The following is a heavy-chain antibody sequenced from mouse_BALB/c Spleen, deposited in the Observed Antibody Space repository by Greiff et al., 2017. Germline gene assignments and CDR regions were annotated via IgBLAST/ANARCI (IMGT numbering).Heavy chain of an antibody. V-gene: IGHV2-6-7*01. CDR2: IWGDGST. Sequence: VQLQQSGPGLVAPSQSLSITCTVSGFSLTGYGVNWVRQPPGKGLEWLGMIWGDGSTDYNSALKSRLSISKDNSKSQVFLKMNSLQTDDTAMYYCARDGGNYPAWFAYWGQGTLVTVSA. D-gene: IGHD2-1*01. CDR3: ARDGGNYPAWFAY. J-gene: IGHJ3*01. CDR1: GFSLTGYG.